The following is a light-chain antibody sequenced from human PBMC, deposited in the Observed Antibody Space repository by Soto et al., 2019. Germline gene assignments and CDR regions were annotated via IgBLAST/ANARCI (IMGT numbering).Light chain of an antibody. CDR2: GAS. CDR3: QQYDNLPLT. V-gene: IGKV3D-15*01. Sequence: EIVMTQSPATLSVSPGERATLSCRASQSVDSNLAWYQQKPGQAPRLLIFGASTRATGIPARFSGSGSGTDFTLTISSLQSEDFGVYFCQQYDNLPLTFGGGTKVDIK. CDR1: QSVDSN. J-gene: IGKJ4*01.